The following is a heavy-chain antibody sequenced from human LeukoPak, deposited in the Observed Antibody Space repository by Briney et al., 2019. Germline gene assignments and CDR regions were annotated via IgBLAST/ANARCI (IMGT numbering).Heavy chain of an antibody. D-gene: IGHD1-26*01. V-gene: IGHV3-73*01. CDR1: GFTFSGSA. Sequence: PGGSLRLSCAASGFTFSGSAMPWVRQASGKGLEWVGRIRSKANSYATAYAASVKGRFTISRDDSKNTAYLQMNSLKTEDTAVYYCTMTSLVGATFDYWGQGTLVTVSS. J-gene: IGHJ4*02. CDR3: TMTSLVGATFDY. CDR2: IRSKANSYAT.